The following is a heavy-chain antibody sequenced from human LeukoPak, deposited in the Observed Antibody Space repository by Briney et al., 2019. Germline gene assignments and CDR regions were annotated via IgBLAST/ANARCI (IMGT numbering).Heavy chain of an antibody. V-gene: IGHV3-23*01. CDR3: AKFLPTHIVVANYYFDY. J-gene: IGHJ4*02. Sequence: GGSLRLSCAAPGFTVSSNYMSWVRQAPGKGLEWVSAISGSGGSTYYADSVKGRFTISRDNSKNTLYLQMNSLRAEDTAVYYCAKFLPTHIVVANYYFDYWGQGTLVTVSS. CDR1: GFTVSSNY. CDR2: ISGSGGST. D-gene: IGHD2-21*01.